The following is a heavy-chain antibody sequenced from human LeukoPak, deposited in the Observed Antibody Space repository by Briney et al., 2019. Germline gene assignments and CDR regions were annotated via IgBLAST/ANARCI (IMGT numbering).Heavy chain of an antibody. D-gene: IGHD3-22*01. J-gene: IGHJ4*02. Sequence: GGSLRLSCAASGFTFSNYGMNWVRQAPGEGLEWVAVISSDGTHKYYVDSVKGRFTISRDNARNSLYLQMNSLRAEDTAVYYCARSSGYNYDYWGQGTLVTVSS. V-gene: IGHV3-30*03. CDR3: ARSSGYNYDY. CDR1: GFTFSNYG. CDR2: ISSDGTHK.